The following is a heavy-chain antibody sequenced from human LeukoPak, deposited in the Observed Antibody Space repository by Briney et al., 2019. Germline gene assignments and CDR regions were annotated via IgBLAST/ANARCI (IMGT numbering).Heavy chain of an antibody. D-gene: IGHD2-15*01. CDR1: GFTLSRLC. CDR2: INQEGSDK. CDR3: ARDYVVDGVVFDY. Sequence: GGSLSLSCAASGFTLSRLCMSWVRQAPGKGLEWVGNINQEGSDKYYVDSMKGRFTISRDNAKNLLYLQMDSLRAEDTAVYYCARDYVVDGVVFDYWGQGALVTVSS. J-gene: IGHJ4*02. V-gene: IGHV3-7*01.